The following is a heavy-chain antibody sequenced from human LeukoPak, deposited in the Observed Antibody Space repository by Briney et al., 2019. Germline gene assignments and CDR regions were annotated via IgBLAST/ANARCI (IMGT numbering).Heavy chain of an antibody. CDR1: GFTFSSYW. V-gene: IGHV3-7*01. Sequence: PGGSLRLSCVASGFTFSSYWMTWVRQAPGKGLEWVANIKTDGSQIYYVDSVKGRFTISRDNSKKTLYLQMSSLRPEDTAVYYCAILIWKGVNTFDYWGHGTLVTVSS. CDR2: IKTDGSQI. D-gene: IGHD1-1*01. J-gene: IGHJ4*01. CDR3: AILIWKGVNTFDY.